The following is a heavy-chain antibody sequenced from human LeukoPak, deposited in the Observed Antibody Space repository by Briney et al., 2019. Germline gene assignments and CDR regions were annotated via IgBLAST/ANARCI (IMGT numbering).Heavy chain of an antibody. CDR3: TSPVVVTAIQSDY. Sequence: GGSLRLSGTASGFTFGDYAMSWFRQAPGKGLEWVGFIRSKAYGGTTEYAASVKGRFTISRDDSKSIAYLQMNSLKTEDTAVYYCTSPVVVTAIQSDYWGQGTLVTVSS. D-gene: IGHD2-21*02. V-gene: IGHV3-49*03. CDR2: IRSKAYGGTT. CDR1: GFTFGDYA. J-gene: IGHJ4*02.